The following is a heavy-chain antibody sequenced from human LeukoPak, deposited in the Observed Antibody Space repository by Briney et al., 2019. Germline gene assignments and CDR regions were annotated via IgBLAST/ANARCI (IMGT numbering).Heavy chain of an antibody. CDR1: GFTFSGSA. Sequence: PGGSLRLSCAASGFTFSGSAMHWVRQASGKGLEWVGRIRSKANSYATAYAASVKGRFTISRDDSKNTAYLQMNSLKTEDTAVYYCTRRGQIFDIWGQGTMVTVSS. J-gene: IGHJ3*02. CDR3: TRRGQIFDI. CDR2: IRSKANSYAT. V-gene: IGHV3-73*01.